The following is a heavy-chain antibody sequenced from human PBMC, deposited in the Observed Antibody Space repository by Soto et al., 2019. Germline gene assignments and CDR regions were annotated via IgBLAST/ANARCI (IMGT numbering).Heavy chain of an antibody. J-gene: IGHJ3*02. Sequence: SVKVSGKASGGTFSSYAISWVRQARGQGLEWMGGIIPILGTANYAQKFQGRVTLTADESTSTAYMELSSLRSEDTAVYYCASQSGGSAHSYDAFDIWGQGTMVTVS. V-gene: IGHV1-69*13. CDR3: ASQSGGSAHSYDAFDI. D-gene: IGHD2-15*01. CDR1: GGTFSSYA. CDR2: IIPILGTA.